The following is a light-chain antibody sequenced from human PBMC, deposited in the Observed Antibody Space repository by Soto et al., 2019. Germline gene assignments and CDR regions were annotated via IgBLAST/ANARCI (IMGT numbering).Light chain of an antibody. J-gene: IGKJ1*01. CDR2: GAS. V-gene: IGKV3-15*01. CDR3: QQYNSYSRWT. CDR1: QSVSSN. Sequence: EFVLTQSPATLSLTPGERATLSCRASQSVSSNLAWYQQKPGQAPRLLIYGASTRATGIPARFSGSGSGTEFTLTISSLQPDDFATYYCQQYNSYSRWTFGQGTKVDIK.